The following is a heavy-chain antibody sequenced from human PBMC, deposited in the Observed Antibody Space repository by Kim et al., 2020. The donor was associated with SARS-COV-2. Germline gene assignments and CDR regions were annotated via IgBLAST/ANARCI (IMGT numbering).Heavy chain of an antibody. CDR2: ISSNGGST. J-gene: IGHJ4*02. V-gene: IGHV3-64D*09. CDR1: GFTFSSYA. Sequence: GGSLRLSCSASGFTFSSYAMHWVRQAPGKGLEYVSAISSNGGSTYYADSVKGRFTISRDNSKNTLYLQMSSLRAEDTAVYYCVKISDCSGGSCYSGYFDYWGQGTLVTVSS. CDR3: VKISDCSGGSCYSGYFDY. D-gene: IGHD2-15*01.